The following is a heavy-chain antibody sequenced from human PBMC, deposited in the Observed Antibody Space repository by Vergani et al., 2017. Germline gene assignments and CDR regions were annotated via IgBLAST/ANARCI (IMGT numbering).Heavy chain of an antibody. J-gene: IGHJ5*02. CDR2: IHKDDST. Sequence: EVQLVQSGGGLVQPGGSLRLSCTGSGYTVSGDSLIWVSQTPKMGLEWISHIHKDDSTDFADSVKGRFTISRDNSRNTVFLQMNRLRVEHTAIYYCARHVWLDPLGQGALVTVSS. V-gene: IGHV3-66*04. CDR1: GYTVSGDS. CDR3: ARHVWLDP.